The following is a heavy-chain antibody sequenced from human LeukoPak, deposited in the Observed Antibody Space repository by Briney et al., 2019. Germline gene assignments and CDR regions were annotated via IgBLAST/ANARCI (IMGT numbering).Heavy chain of an antibody. D-gene: IGHD2-15*01. V-gene: IGHV3-23*01. J-gene: IGHJ4*02. Sequence: GGSLRLSCAASGFTFSSYAMSWVRQGPGKGLEWGSAISGSGGSTYYADSVKGRFTIYRDNSKNTLYLQTNSLTAAATAVYSCAKPQIVAFDYWGQGTLVPVSS. CDR2: ISGSGGST. CDR1: GFTFSSYA. CDR3: AKPQIVAFDY.